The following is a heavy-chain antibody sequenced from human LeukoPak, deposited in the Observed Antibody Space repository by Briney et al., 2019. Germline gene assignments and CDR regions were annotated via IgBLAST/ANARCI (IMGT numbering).Heavy chain of an antibody. CDR2: INYSGST. V-gene: IGHV4-34*01. CDR1: GGSISSYY. Sequence: PSETLSLTCTVSGGSISSYYWSWIRQPPGKGLEWIGEINYSGSTNYNPSLKSRVTISVDTSKNQFSLKLSSVTAADTAVYYCARLTIFGVVKLDYWGQGTLVTVSS. CDR3: ARLTIFGVVKLDY. J-gene: IGHJ4*02. D-gene: IGHD3-3*01.